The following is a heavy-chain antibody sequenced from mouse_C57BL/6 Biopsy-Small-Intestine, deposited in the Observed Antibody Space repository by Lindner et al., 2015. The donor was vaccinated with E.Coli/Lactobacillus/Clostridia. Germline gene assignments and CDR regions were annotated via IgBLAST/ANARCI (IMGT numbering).Heavy chain of an antibody. CDR3: ARGPSSIAARSYYFHGMDV. Sequence: SVKVSCKASGYTFTSYYMHWVRQAPGQGLEWMGIINPSGGSTSYAQKFQGRVTLTRDTSTSTVYMELSSLRSEDTAVYNCARGPSSIAARSYYFHGMDVWGQGTTVTVSS. D-gene: IGHD1-1*01. CDR2: INPSGGST. CDR1: GYTFTSYY. V-gene: IGHV1-64*01. J-gene: IGHJ1*01.